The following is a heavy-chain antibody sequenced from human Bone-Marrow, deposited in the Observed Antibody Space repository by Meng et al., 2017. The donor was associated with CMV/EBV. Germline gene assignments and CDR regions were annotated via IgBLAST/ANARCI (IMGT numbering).Heavy chain of an antibody. D-gene: IGHD2-15*01. CDR1: GFTFSGSA. Sequence: ETLSLTCAASGFTFSGSAMHWVRQASGKGLEWVGGIRNKANSYATAYAASVKGRFTISRDDSKNTAYLQMNSLKTEDTAVYFCTSHSLPSDYWGQGTLVTVSS. J-gene: IGHJ4*02. CDR3: TSHSLPSDY. CDR2: IRNKANSYAT. V-gene: IGHV3-73*01.